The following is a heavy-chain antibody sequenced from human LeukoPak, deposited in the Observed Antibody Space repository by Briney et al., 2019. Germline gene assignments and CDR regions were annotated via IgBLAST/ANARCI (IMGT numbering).Heavy chain of an antibody. J-gene: IGHJ4*02. CDR3: ARDRIAVAGTIFDY. CDR2: ISAYNGKT. CDR1: GGTFSGYA. V-gene: IGHV1-18*01. Sequence: ASVKVSCKASGGTFSGYAISWVRHAPGQGLEWMGWISAYNGKTNYAQKLQGRVTMTADTSTSTAYMELRSLRSDDTAVYYCARDRIAVAGTIFDYWGQGTLVTVSS. D-gene: IGHD6-19*01.